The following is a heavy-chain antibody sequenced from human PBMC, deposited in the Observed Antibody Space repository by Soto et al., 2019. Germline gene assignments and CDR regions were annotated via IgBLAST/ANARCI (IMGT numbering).Heavy chain of an antibody. J-gene: IGHJ3*02. Sequence: SETLSLTCAVYGGSFSGYYWSWIRQPPGKGLEWIGEINHSGSTNYNPSLKSRVTISVDTSKNQFSLKLSSVTAADTAVYYCARGGITMVRGVIKGRGPAAFDIWGQGTMVTVSS. D-gene: IGHD3-10*01. CDR1: GGSFSGYY. CDR3: ARGGITMVRGVIKGRGPAAFDI. CDR2: INHSGST. V-gene: IGHV4-34*01.